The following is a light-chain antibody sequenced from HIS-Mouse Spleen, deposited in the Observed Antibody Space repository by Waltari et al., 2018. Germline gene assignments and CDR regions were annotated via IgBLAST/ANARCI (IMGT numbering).Light chain of an antibody. V-gene: IGKV1-5*03. CDR1: QSISSW. CDR2: KAS. Sequence: DIQMTQSTSTLSASVADRVTITCRASQSISSWLAWYQQKPGKAPKLLIYKASSLESGVPSRFSGSGSGTEFTLTISSLQPDDFATYYCQQYNSYPYTFGQGTKLEIK. CDR3: QQYNSYPYT. J-gene: IGKJ2*01.